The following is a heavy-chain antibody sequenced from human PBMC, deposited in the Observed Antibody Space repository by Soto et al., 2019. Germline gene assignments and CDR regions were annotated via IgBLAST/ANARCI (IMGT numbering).Heavy chain of an antibody. CDR3: ARVQPYDYGANSGWFDP. CDR1: GGPISSGGYY. Sequence: QVQLQESGPGLVTPSQALSLTCSVSGGPISSGGYYWSWIRQHPGKGLEWIGYIFYSGATYYNPSLKSRSFISVATSKNQFSLRLSSVTAADTAVYYCARVQPYDYGANSGWFDPWGQGTLVTVSA. D-gene: IGHD4-17*01. V-gene: IGHV4-31*03. J-gene: IGHJ5*02. CDR2: IFYSGAT.